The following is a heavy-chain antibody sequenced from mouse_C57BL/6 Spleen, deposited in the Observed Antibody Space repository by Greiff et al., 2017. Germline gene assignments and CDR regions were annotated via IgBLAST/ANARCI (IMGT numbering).Heavy chain of an antibody. CDR3: ARRGYFEV. J-gene: IGHJ1*03. CDR1: GYTFTSYW. CDR2: IDPSDSYT. Sequence: QVQLQQPGAELVKPGASVKLSCKASGYTFTSYWMQWVKQRPGQGLEWIGEIDPSDSYTNYNQKFKGKATLTVDASSSTAYMQHSSLTSEDSAVYYCARRGYFEVWGTGTTVTVSS. V-gene: IGHV1-50*01.